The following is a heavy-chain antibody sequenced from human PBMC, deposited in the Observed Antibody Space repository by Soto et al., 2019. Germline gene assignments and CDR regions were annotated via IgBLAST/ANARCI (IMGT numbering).Heavy chain of an antibody. CDR2: VSGSGRRT. CDR1: GFTFSDYA. J-gene: IGHJ6*03. CDR3: AKHSVRGLTVSVYYYYMDV. D-gene: IGHD3-10*02. V-gene: IGHV3-23*01. Sequence: GGSLRLSCAASGFTFSDYAMSWVRQAPGGGLEWVSHVSGSGRRTDYADSVKGRFTISRDNSKKTLYLQTNSLRAEDTAIYYCAKHSVRGLTVSVYYYYMDVWGKGTTVTVSS.